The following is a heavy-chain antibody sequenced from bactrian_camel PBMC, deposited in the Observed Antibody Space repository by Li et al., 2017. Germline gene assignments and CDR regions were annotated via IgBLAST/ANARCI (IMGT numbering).Heavy chain of an antibody. D-gene: IGHD3*01. CDR3: AADGWVERDGRCDS. V-gene: IGHV3S40*01. J-gene: IGHJ4*01. CDR2: IKTDGSST. Sequence: DVQLVESGGGLVQPGGSRRLSCAASGFTFSSYGMSWVRQAPGEGLEWVSRIKTDGSSTYYSDSVKGRFTISQDNAKNTVYLQMTDLKVEDTAVYYCAADGWVERDGRCDSLSQGTQVTVS. CDR1: GFTFSSYG.